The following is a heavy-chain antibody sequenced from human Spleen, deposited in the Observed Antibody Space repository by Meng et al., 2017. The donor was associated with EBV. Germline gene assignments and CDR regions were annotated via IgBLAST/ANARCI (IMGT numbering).Heavy chain of an antibody. CDR3: ATIIVPATTMNY. V-gene: IGHV4-30-2*01. J-gene: IGHJ4*02. CDR2: MYQSGST. Sequence: QLQLQESGIGLLKPSQTLSLTCAVSGGSITSSGYSWTWIRQPPGKGLEWIGYMYQSGSTYYSPSLKSRATISVDRSKNHLSLKLSSVTAADTAFYYCATIIVPATTMNYWGPGTLVTVSS. CDR1: GGSITSSGYS. D-gene: IGHD1-26*01.